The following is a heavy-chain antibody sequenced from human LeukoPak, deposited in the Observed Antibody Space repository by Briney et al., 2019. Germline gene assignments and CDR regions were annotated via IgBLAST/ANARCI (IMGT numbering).Heavy chain of an antibody. CDR3: AREGEYYDSTLDY. CDR2: IYYSGST. J-gene: IGHJ4*02. D-gene: IGHD3-22*01. CDR1: GGSVSSGSYY. V-gene: IGHV4-61*01. Sequence: SETLSPTCTVSGGSVSSGSYYWSWIRQPPGKGLEWIGYIYYSGSTNYNPSLKSRVTISVDTSKNQFSLKLSSVTAADTAVYYCAREGEYYDSTLDYWGQGTLVTVSS.